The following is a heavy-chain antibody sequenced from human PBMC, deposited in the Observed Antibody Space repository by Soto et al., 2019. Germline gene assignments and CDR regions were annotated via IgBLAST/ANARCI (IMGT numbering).Heavy chain of an antibody. CDR2: TYYRSKWYN. D-gene: IGHD1-20*01. Sequence: SQTLSLPCAISGDSVSSNSAAWNWIRQSPSRGLEWLGRTYYRSKWYNDYAVSVKSRITINPDTSKNQFSLQLNSVTPEDTAVYYCARESPYNWNLGYYYGMDVWGQGTTVTVSS. V-gene: IGHV6-1*01. J-gene: IGHJ6*02. CDR3: ARESPYNWNLGYYYGMDV. CDR1: GDSVSSNSAA.